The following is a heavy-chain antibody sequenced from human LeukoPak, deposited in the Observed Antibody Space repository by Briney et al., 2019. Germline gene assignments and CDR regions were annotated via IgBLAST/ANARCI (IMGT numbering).Heavy chain of an antibody. CDR1: GFTFNTYG. D-gene: IGHD3-10*01. V-gene: IGHV3-30*02. CDR2: IRYNGNDN. J-gene: IGHJ6*03. Sequence: GGSLRLSCAGSGFTFNTYGLHWVPQAPGKGLEWVAFIRYNGNDNYYTESVKGRFTISRDNSKNTLYLQMNSLRAEDTAVYYCARDQRVRVVRGPHSYYMDVWGKGTTVTISS. CDR3: ARDQRVRVVRGPHSYYMDV.